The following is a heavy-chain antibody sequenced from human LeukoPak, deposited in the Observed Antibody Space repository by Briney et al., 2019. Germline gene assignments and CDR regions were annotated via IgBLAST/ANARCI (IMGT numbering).Heavy chain of an antibody. D-gene: IGHD2-15*01. CDR3: AGYCSGVSCYSAVPGKY. CDR2: IYHSGNT. V-gene: IGHV4-38-2*02. J-gene: IGHJ4*02. Sequence: SETLSLTCTVSGYSITSGYYWAWIRQSPGKGLEWIGSIYHSGNTYYNPSLKSRVIILVDTSKNQFSLQLGSVTPTDTAVYSRAGYCSGVSCYSAVPGKYWGQGALVTVSS. CDR1: GYSITSGYY.